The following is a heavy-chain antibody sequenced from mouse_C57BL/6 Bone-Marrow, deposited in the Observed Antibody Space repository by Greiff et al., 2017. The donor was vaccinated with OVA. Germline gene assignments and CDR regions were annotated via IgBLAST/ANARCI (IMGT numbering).Heavy chain of an antibody. D-gene: IGHD2-3*01. J-gene: IGHJ4*01. CDR1: GYTFTSYW. Sequence: QVQLQQPGAELVKPGASVKLSCKASGYTFTSYWMHWVKQRPGRGLEWIGRIDHNGGGTKYDEKFKSKATLTVDKPYSTAYMQLSSQTSEDSAVYDCAREGDGYPYAMDYWGQGTSVTVSS. CDR3: AREGDGYPYAMDY. CDR2: IDHNGGGT. V-gene: IGHV1-72*01.